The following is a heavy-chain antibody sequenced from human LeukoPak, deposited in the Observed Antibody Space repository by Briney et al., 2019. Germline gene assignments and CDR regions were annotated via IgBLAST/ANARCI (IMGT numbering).Heavy chain of an antibody. CDR3: ASEGGYGGNPFDY. D-gene: IGHD4-23*01. J-gene: IGHJ4*02. Sequence: GASVKVSCKSSGGTFGSYSISWVRQAPGQGLEWMGGIIPIFGTANYAQKFQGRVTITTDESTSTAYMELSSLRSEDTAVYYCASEGGYGGNPFDYWGQGTLVTVSS. CDR2: IIPIFGTA. V-gene: IGHV1-69*05. CDR1: GGTFGSYS.